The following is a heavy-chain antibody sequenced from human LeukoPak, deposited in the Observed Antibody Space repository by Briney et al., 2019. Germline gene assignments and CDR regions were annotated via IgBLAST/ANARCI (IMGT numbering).Heavy chain of an antibody. CDR2: IYPDDSDT. CDR1: GYTYSNYW. J-gene: IGHJ4*02. Sequence: GESLKISFEASGYTYSNYWIGWVRQMPGKGLEWMGIIYPDDSDTKYSPSFQGQVTISADKSISTAYLQWSSLKASDTAMYYCARSRDSSGYYYLIWGQGTLVTVSS. CDR3: ARSRDSSGYYYLI. V-gene: IGHV5-51*01. D-gene: IGHD3-22*01.